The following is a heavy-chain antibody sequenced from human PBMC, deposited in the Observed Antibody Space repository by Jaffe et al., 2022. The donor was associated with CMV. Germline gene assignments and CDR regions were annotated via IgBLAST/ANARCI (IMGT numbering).Heavy chain of an antibody. J-gene: IGHJ3*02. CDR1: GFTFSSYW. V-gene: IGHV3-7*01. CDR2: IKQDGSEK. D-gene: IGHD1-26*01. Sequence: EVQLVESGGGLVQPGGSLRLSCAASGFTFSSYWMSWVRQAPGKGLEWVANIKQDGSEKYYVDSVKGRFTISRDNAKNSLYLQMNSLRAEDTAVYYCARKGPCGKRCYDAFDIWGQGTMVTVSS. CDR3: ARKGPCGKRCYDAFDI.